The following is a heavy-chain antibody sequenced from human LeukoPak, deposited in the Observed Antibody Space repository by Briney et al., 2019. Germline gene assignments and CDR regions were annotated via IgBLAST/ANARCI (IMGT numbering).Heavy chain of an antibody. CDR3: ATDRPRHYYDSSGYRLSGMDV. D-gene: IGHD3-22*01. V-gene: IGHV1-24*01. Sequence: ASVKASCKVSGYTLTELSMHWVRQAPGKGLEWMGGFDPEDGETIYAQKFQGRVTMTEDTSTDTAYMELSSPRSEDTAVYYCATDRPRHYYDSSGYRLSGMDVWGQGTTVTVSS. CDR2: FDPEDGET. J-gene: IGHJ6*02. CDR1: GYTLTELS.